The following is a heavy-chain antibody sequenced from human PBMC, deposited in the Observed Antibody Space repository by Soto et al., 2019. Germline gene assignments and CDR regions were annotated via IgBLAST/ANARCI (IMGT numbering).Heavy chain of an antibody. CDR3: ASDPGGTYLDY. Sequence: QVQLVESGGGVVQPGRSLRLSCAASGFTFSSYAMHWVRQAPGKGLEWVAVISYDGSNKYYADSVKGRFTISRDNSKNTLYLQMNSLRAEDTAVYYCASDPGGTYLDYWGQGTLVTVSS. J-gene: IGHJ4*02. CDR2: ISYDGSNK. V-gene: IGHV3-30-3*01. CDR1: GFTFSSYA. D-gene: IGHD3-16*01.